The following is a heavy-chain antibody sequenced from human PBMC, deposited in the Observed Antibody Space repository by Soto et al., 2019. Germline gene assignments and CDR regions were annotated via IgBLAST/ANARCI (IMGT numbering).Heavy chain of an antibody. Sequence: GGSLRLSCAASGFTFISYGMHWVRQAPGKGLEWVAVISYDGSNKYYADSVKGRFTISRDNSKNTLYLQMNSLRAEDTAVYYCAKDMGFGHYLTLSVDYWGKGILITFSS. J-gene: IGHJ4*02. V-gene: IGHV3-30*18. CDR3: AKDMGFGHYLTLSVDY. D-gene: IGHD3-16*01. CDR1: GFTFISYG. CDR2: ISYDGSNK.